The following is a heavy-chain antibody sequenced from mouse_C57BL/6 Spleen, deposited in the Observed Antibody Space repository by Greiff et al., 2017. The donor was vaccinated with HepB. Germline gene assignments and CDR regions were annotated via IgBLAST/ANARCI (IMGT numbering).Heavy chain of an antibody. D-gene: IGHD2-4*01. CDR3: ARRRGYDYDEEYYFDY. CDR2: IYPGDGDT. CDR1: GYAFSSYW. V-gene: IGHV1-80*01. J-gene: IGHJ2*01. Sequence: VQLQQSGAELVKPGASVKISCKASGYAFSSYWMNWVKQRPGKGLEWIGQIYPGDGDTNYNGKFKGKATLTADKSSSTAYMQLSSLTSEDSAVYFCARRRGYDYDEEYYFDYWGQGTTLTVSS.